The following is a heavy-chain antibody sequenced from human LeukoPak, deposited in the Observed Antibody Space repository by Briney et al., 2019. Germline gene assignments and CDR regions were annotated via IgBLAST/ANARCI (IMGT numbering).Heavy chain of an antibody. CDR2: IYYSGST. CDR1: GDFISSDY. J-gene: IGHJ5*02. V-gene: IGHV4-59*01. D-gene: IGHD3-3*02. CDR3: ARVAINNWFDP. Sequence: SETLSLTCTVSGDFISSDYWSWIRQPPGKGLEWIGYIYYSGSTNYNPSLKSRVTISVDTSKNHFPLKLSSVTAADTAVYYCARVAINNWFDPWGQGTLVTVSS.